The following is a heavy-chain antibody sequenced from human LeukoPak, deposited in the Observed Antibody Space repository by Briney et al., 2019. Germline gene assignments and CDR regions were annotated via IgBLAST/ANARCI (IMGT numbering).Heavy chain of an antibody. V-gene: IGHV3-23*01. D-gene: IGHD2-15*01. CDR2: ITGSGGSA. J-gene: IGHJ4*02. CDR3: ASRYCSGGSCYNRYYFDY. CDR1: GFTFSSYA. Sequence: GGSLRLSCAASGFTFSSYAMSWVRQAPGKGLEWVSGITGSGGSAYYADSVKGRFTISRDNSQNTLYLQMDSLRAADTAVYFCASRYCSGGSCYNRYYFDYWGQGSLFTVSS.